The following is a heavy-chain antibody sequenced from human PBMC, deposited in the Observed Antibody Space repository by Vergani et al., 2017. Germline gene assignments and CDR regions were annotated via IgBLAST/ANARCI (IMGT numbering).Heavy chain of an antibody. CDR2: VYDGGST. CDR3: ARPFTDFDD. V-gene: IGHV4-39*01. J-gene: IGHJ4*01. CDR1: GGSIRGGNYY. D-gene: IGHD3-16*01. Sequence: QLHLQESGPRLVKPSETLSLTCTVSGGSIRGGNYYWGWIRQPPGKGLEWIGSVYDGGSTYYNPSLESRVTISVDTSKNQFFLKLRSVTAADTAVYFCARPFTDFDDWGRGTLVTVSS.